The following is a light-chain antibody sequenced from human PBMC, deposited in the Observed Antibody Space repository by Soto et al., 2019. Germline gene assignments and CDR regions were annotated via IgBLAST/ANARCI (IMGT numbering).Light chain of an antibody. CDR3: QQYNNWPALT. V-gene: IGKV3-15*01. CDR1: QSVSSN. CDR2: GAS. J-gene: IGKJ4*01. Sequence: EKVMTQSPATLSVSPGERATLSCRASQSVSSNSAWYQQKPGQAPRLLIYGASTRATGVPARFSGSGSGTEFTLTISSLQSEDFAVYYCQQYNNWPALTFGGGTKVEIK.